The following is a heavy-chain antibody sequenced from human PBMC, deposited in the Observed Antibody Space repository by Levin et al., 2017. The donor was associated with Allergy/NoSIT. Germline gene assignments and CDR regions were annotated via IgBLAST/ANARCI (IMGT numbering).Heavy chain of an antibody. CDR2: ISWNSGSI. CDR1: GFTFDDYA. D-gene: IGHD6-6*01. J-gene: IGHJ4*02. Sequence: SLKISCAASGFTFDDYAMHWVRQAPGKGLEWVSGISWNSGSIGYADSVKGRFTISRDNAKNSLYLQMNSLRAEDTALYYCAKGRYRASSSSQDYWGQGTLVTVSS. V-gene: IGHV3-9*01. CDR3: AKGRYRASSSSQDY.